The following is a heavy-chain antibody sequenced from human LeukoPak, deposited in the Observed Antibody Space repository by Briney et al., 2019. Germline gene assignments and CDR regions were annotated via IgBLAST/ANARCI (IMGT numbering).Heavy chain of an antibody. CDR3: ASRPADTTWYGVFDY. CDR2: VINGGST. CDR1: GASIDSHY. D-gene: IGHD3-10*01. V-gene: IGHV4-59*11. Sequence: PSETLSLTCSVSGASIDSHYWSWIRQSPGKGLEWIGYVINGGSTNYNPSLNSRVTMSLDTSRAQFSLRLSSVTAADTAIYYCASRPADTTWYGVFDYWSQGTLVTVSS. J-gene: IGHJ4*02.